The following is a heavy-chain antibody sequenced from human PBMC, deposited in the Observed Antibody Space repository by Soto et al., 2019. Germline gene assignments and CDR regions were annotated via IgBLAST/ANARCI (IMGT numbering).Heavy chain of an antibody. CDR3: VSEYSSSLDYYYYYYMDV. V-gene: IGHV3-66*01. D-gene: IGHD6-6*01. CDR1: GFTVSSNY. Sequence: GGSLRLSCAASGFTVSSNYMSWVRQAPGKGLEWVSVIYSGGSTYYADSVKGRFTISRDNSKNTLYLQMNSLRAEDTAVYYCVSEYSSSLDYYYYYYMDVWGKGTTVTVSS. CDR2: IYSGGST. J-gene: IGHJ6*03.